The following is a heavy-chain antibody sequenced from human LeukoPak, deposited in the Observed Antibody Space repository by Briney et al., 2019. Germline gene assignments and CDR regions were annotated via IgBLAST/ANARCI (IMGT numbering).Heavy chain of an antibody. CDR1: GGSLSIYY. CDR3: ARVVGSNWFDP. V-gene: IGHV4-59*01. CDR2: FYYGGNT. J-gene: IGHJ5*02. Sequence: SETLSLTCTVSGGSLSIYYGSWIRQPPGKGLEWVGFFYYGGNTYYNSSLKSRVTISVDMSKSQFSLKLSSVTAADTAVYYCARVVGSNWFDPWGQGTLVTVSS. D-gene: IGHD2-15*01.